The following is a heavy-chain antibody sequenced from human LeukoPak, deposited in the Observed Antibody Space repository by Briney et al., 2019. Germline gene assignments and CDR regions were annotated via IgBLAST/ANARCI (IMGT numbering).Heavy chain of an antibody. D-gene: IGHD2-2*01. V-gene: IGHV3-30*18. CDR1: GFTFSSYG. J-gene: IGHJ3*02. CDR3: AKVNCSSTSCYSDAFDI. Sequence: GGSLRLSCAASGFTFSSYGMHWVRQAPGKGLEWVAGISYDGSNKYYADSVKGRFTISRDNSKNTLYLQMNSLRAEDTAVYYCAKVNCSSTSCYSDAFDIWGQGTMVTVSS. CDR2: ISYDGSNK.